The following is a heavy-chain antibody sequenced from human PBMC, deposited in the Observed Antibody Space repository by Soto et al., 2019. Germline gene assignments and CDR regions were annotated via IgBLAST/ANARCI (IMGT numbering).Heavy chain of an antibody. Sequence: QVQLVESGGGVVQPGRFLRLSCAASGFTFSSYGMHWVRQAPGKGLEWVAVISYDGSNKYYADSVKGRFTISRDNSKNTLYLQMNSLRAEDTAVYYCAKGWYGMDVWGHGTTVTVSS. V-gene: IGHV3-30*18. CDR3: AKGWYGMDV. D-gene: IGHD2-15*01. J-gene: IGHJ6*02. CDR1: GFTFSSYG. CDR2: ISYDGSNK.